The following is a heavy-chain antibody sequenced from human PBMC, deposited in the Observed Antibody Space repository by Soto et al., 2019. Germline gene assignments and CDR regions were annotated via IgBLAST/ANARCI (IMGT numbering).Heavy chain of an antibody. Sequence: SETLSLTCAVSGGSISSGGYSWSWIRQPPGKGLEWIGYIYHSGSTYYNPSLKSRVTISVDRSKNQFSLKLSSVTAADTAVYYCARGATSMVRGIRVQNPLFDYWGQGTLVTVSS. D-gene: IGHD3-10*01. J-gene: IGHJ4*02. CDR1: GGSISSGGYS. V-gene: IGHV4-30-2*01. CDR3: ARGATSMVRGIRVQNPLFDY. CDR2: IYHSGST.